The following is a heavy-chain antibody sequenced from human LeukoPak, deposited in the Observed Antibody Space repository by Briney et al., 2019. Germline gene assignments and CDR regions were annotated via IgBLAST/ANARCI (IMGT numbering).Heavy chain of an antibody. J-gene: IGHJ5*02. CDR1: GVSINTHY. V-gene: IGHV4-59*11. CDR3: ARAGPWQIDP. D-gene: IGHD3-10*01. Sequence: SETLSLTCIVSGVSINTHYWTWIRQSPGKGLEWIGHIYYTGTTNYSPSLKSRVTISVDRSKNLFSLRLKSLTSADTAVYYCARAGPWQIDPWGQGILVTVSS. CDR2: IYYTGTT.